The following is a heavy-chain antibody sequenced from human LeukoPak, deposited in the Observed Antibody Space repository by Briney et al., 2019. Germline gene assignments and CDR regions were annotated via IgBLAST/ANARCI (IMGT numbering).Heavy chain of an antibody. D-gene: IGHD6-13*01. CDR2: INHSGST. Sequence: SETLSLTCAVYGGSFSGYYWSWIRQPPGKGLEWIGEINHSGSTNYNPSLKSRVTISVDTSKNQFSLKLSSVTAADTAVYYCVRAAALIDYWGQGTLVTVSS. V-gene: IGHV4-34*01. CDR3: VRAAALIDY. CDR1: GGSFSGYY. J-gene: IGHJ4*02.